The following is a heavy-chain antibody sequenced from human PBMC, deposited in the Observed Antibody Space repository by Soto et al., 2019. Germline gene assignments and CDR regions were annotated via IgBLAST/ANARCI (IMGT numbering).Heavy chain of an antibody. CDR2: IYPANSDT. CDR3: VRPGSNGWYDH. CDR1: GYTFTSRW. D-gene: IGHD2-8*01. V-gene: IGHV5-51*01. Sequence: GESLKISCQTSGYTFTSRWIGWVRQMPGKGLEWVGLIYPANSDTRYSPSFQGQVTVSADKSIGTAYLQWSSLKASDTAMYYCVRPGSNGWYDHWGQGTLVTVSS. J-gene: IGHJ5*02.